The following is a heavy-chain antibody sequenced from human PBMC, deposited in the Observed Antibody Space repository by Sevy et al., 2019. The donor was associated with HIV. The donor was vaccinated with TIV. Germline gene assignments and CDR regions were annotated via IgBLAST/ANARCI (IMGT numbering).Heavy chain of an antibody. V-gene: IGHV3-23*01. CDR2: ITDGGGDT. J-gene: IGHJ4*02. CDR1: GFSFSNYA. D-gene: IGHD2-2*01. CDR3: AKGSAASRPYYFDY. Sequence: GGSLRLSCAASGFSFSNYAMGWVRQTLGKGLEWFSAITDGGGDTYHADSVKGRFTISRDNSKNVLFLQMNSLRADDTALYYCAKGSAASRPYYFDYWGQGTLVTVSS.